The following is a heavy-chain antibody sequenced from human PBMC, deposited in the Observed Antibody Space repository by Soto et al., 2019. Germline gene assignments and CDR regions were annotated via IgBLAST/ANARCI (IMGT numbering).Heavy chain of an antibody. D-gene: IGHD2-15*01. V-gene: IGHV4-39*01. J-gene: IGHJ4*02. CDR3: ARAPLTKNVKYCSGGSCYPTYYSDY. CDR2: IYYSGST. CDR1: GGSISSSSYY. Sequence: SETLSLTCTVSGGSISSSSYYWGWIRQPPGKGLEWIGSIYYSGSTNYNPSLKSRVTISVDTSKNQFSLKLSSVTAADTAVYYCARAPLTKNVKYCSGGSCYPTYYSDYWGQGTLVTVSS.